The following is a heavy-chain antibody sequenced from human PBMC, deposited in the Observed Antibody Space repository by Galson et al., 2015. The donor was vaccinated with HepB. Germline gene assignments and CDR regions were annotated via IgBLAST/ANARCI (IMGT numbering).Heavy chain of an antibody. CDR1: GGTFSSYA. CDR3: ARGSGELLPYYYYYGMDV. J-gene: IGHJ6*02. V-gene: IGHV1-69*13. CDR2: IIPIFGTA. Sequence: SVKVSCKASGGTFSSYAISWVRQAPGQGLEWMGGIIPIFGTANYAQKFQGRVTITADESTSTAYMELSSLGSEDTAVYYCARGSGELLPYYYYYGMDVWGQGTTVTVSS. D-gene: IGHD1-26*01.